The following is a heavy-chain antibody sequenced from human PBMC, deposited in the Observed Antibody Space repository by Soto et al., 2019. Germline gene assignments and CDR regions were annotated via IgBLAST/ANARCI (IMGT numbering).Heavy chain of an antibody. CDR3: ARSIVVVTAADY. CDR2: INVGNGNT. D-gene: IGHD2-21*02. V-gene: IGHV1-3*01. J-gene: IGHJ4*02. Sequence: ASVKVSCKASGYTFTSYAMHWVRQAPGQRLEWMGWINVGNGNTKYSQKFQGRVTITRNTSASTAYMELSSLRSEDTAVYYCARSIVVVTAADYWGQGTLVTVSS. CDR1: GYTFTSYA.